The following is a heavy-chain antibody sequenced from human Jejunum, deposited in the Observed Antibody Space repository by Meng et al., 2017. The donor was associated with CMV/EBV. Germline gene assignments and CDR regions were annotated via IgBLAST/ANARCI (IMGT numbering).Heavy chain of an antibody. D-gene: IGHD1-26*01. J-gene: IGHJ5*02. CDR2: IYTSGST. CDR1: AGSISGYY. CDR3: ARESGSYYWFDP. Sequence: VQLEEPGPGLVKSSETLSLTCFGSAGSISGYYWSWIRQPAGKGLEWIGRIYTSGSTHYNPSLKSRLTMSVDLSNNQISLKLRSVTAADTAVYYCARESGSYYWFDPWGQGTLVTVSS. V-gene: IGHV4-4*07.